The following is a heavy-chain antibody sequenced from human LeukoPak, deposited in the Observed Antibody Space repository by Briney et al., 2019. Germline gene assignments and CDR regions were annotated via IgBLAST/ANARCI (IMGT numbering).Heavy chain of an antibody. V-gene: IGHV3-23*01. D-gene: IGHD1-1*01. CDR2: IRSNGDTA. CDR3: AKGQELDDGVFDS. Sequence: GGSLRLSCAASGFTFSRIAMTWVRQAPGKGLEWVSTIRSNGDTAYNADSVRGRFAISRDNSKNALFLQMNSLRVEDTAIYYCAKGQELDDGVFDSWGQGTLVSVSS. CDR1: GFTFSRIA. J-gene: IGHJ4*02.